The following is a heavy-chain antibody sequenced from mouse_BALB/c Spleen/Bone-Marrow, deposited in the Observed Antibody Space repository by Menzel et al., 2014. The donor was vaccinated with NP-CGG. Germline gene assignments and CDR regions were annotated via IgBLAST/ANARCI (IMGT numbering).Heavy chain of an antibody. Sequence: VQLQQSGAELVKPGASVKLSCKASGYTFTSYYMYWVKQRPGQGLEWIGETNPSNGGTNFNEKFKSKATLTVDKSSSTAYMQLSSLTFEDSAIYYCTRPYYGYVGYAYWGQGTPVTVPA. V-gene: IGHV1S81*02. J-gene: IGHJ3*01. D-gene: IGHD1-2*01. CDR1: GYTFTSYY. CDR2: TNPSNGGT. CDR3: TRPYYGYVGYAY.